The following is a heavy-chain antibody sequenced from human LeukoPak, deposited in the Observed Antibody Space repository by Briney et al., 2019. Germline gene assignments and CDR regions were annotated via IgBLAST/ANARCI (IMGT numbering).Heavy chain of an antibody. CDR3: ARQGRGGVVVVPAAIRPFDY. D-gene: IGHD2-2*02. CDR2: INHSGST. J-gene: IGHJ4*02. V-gene: IGHV4-34*01. CDR1: GGSFSGYY. Sequence: SETLSLTCAVYGGSFSGYYWSWIRQPPGKGLEWIGEINHSGSTNYNPSLKSRVTISVDTSKNQFSLKLSSVTAADTAVYYCARQGRGGVVVVPAAIRPFDYWGQGTLVTVSS.